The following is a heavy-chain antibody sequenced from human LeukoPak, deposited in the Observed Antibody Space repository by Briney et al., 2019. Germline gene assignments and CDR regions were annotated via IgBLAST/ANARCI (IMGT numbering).Heavy chain of an antibody. CDR1: GYTFTGYY. V-gene: IGHV1-2*02. Sequence: ASVKVSCKASGYTFTGYYMHWVRQAPGQGLEWMGWINPNSGGTNYAQKFQGRVTMTRDTSISTAYMELSRLRSEDTAVYYCARAGYCSSTSCYDAFDIWGQGTMVTVSS. CDR3: ARAGYCSSTSCYDAFDI. J-gene: IGHJ3*02. CDR2: INPNSGGT. D-gene: IGHD2-2*03.